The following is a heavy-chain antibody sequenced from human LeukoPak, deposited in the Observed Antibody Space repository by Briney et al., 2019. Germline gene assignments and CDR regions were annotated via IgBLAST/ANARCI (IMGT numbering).Heavy chain of an antibody. V-gene: IGHV3-23*01. CDR1: GFTFSTYA. D-gene: IGHD6-6*01. CDR2: ITGGGDDT. CDR3: AKGSSSSRPYYFDY. J-gene: IGHJ4*02. Sequence: GGSLRLSCTASGFTFSTYAMSWARQAPGKGLEWFSAITGGGDDTYYADSVKGRFTISRDNSKNTLYLQMNSLRVEDTAVYYCAKGSSSSRPYYFDYWGQGALVTVSS.